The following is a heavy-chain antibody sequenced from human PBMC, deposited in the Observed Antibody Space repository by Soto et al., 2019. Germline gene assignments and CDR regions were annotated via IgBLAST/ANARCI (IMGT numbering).Heavy chain of an antibody. CDR3: ARAGNIIAARGPFAL. CDR1: GFAFSKYA. Sequence: EVQLLESGGDVVQPGGSLRLSCAVSGFAFSKYAMAWVRQAPGKGLEWVSAISGSGGSTYQADSVKGRFIISRESSKNTVYLQMDSLGADDTGVYFCARAGNIIAARGPFALWGQGILVSVSS. J-gene: IGHJ4*02. V-gene: IGHV3-23*01. CDR2: ISGSGGST. D-gene: IGHD6-6*01.